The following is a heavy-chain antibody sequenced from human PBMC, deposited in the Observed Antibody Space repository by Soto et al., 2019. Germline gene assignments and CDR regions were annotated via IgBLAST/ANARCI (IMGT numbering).Heavy chain of an antibody. Sequence: AASVKVSCKASGYTFTRYYMHWLRQAPGQGLEWMGIINPSGGSTSYAQKFQGRVTMTRDTSTSTVYMELSSLRSEDTAVYYCAREDRAAAGFDYWGQGTLVTVSS. CDR3: AREDRAAAGFDY. V-gene: IGHV1-46*01. J-gene: IGHJ4*02. CDR1: GYTFTRYY. CDR2: INPSGGST. D-gene: IGHD6-13*01.